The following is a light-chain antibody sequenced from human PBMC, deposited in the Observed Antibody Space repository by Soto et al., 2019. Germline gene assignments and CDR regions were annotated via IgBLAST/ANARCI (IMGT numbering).Light chain of an antibody. Sequence: QLVLTQPPSASGTPGQRVTISCSGSSSNIGSNPVNWYQQLPGTAPKLLIYTSNQRPSGVPDRFSGSKSGTSASLAISGLQSEDEANYYCAARDDSLNGPVFGGGTKLTVL. CDR1: SSNIGSNP. CDR3: AARDDSLNGPV. V-gene: IGLV1-44*01. J-gene: IGLJ2*01. CDR2: TSN.